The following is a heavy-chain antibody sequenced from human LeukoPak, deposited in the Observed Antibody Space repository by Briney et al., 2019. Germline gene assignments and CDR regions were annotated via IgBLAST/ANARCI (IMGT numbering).Heavy chain of an antibody. J-gene: IGHJ6*03. CDR3: ARDCGRSGYPHYYHYYFMDV. CDR1: GFTFSNFW. D-gene: IGHD3-22*01. CDR2: IKQDGSEK. Sequence: GGSLRLSCAASGFTFSNFWMTWVRQAPGKGLEWVANIKQDGSEKYYVDSVKGRFTISRDNDKNSMYLQMNSLRDGDTAVYYCARDCGRSGYPHYYHYYFMDVWGKGTTVTVSS. V-gene: IGHV3-7*01.